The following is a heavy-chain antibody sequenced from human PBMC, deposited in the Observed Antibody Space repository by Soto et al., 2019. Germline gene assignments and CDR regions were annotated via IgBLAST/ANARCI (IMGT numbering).Heavy chain of an antibody. Sequence: QVQLVESGGGVVQPGRSLRLSCAASGFTFSSYGMQWVRQAPGKGLEWVAVISYDGSNKYYADSVKGRFTISRDNSKNTLYLQMNSLRAEDTAVYYCAKVRYSSGWDFDYWGQGTLVTVSA. D-gene: IGHD6-19*01. CDR3: AKVRYSSGWDFDY. CDR1: GFTFSSYG. CDR2: ISYDGSNK. J-gene: IGHJ4*02. V-gene: IGHV3-30*18.